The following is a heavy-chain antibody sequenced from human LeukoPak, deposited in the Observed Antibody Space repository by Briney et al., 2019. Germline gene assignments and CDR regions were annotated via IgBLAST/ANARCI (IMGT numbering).Heavy chain of an antibody. CDR2: IHHSGST. CDR1: GASISSSYW. CDR3: APSPCSGDSCYRFDF. D-gene: IGHD2-15*01. V-gene: IGHV4-4*02. J-gene: IGHJ4*02. Sequence: SGTLSLTCAVSGASISSSYWWSWVRQPPGKGLEWIGEIHHSGSTKYNPSLKSRVTISVDKSKNQFSLKLNSVTAADTAVYYCAPSPCSGDSCYRFDFWGQGTQVTVSS.